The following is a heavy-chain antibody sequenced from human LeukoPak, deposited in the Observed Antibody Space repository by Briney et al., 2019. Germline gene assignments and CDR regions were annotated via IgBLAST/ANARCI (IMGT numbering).Heavy chain of an antibody. J-gene: IGHJ4*02. CDR3: PRGSYNSGGTSDY. D-gene: IGHD2-15*01. CDR2: ISTSGNYI. CDR1: GFTFSDYS. V-gene: IGHV3-21*01. Sequence: GRSLRLSXAASGFTFSDYSMNWVCQAPGKGLEWVSYISTSGNYIYYADSVKGRFTISRDNAKKSLYLQMNSLRAEDTAVYYRPRGSYNSGGTSDYWGQGNLVSVSS.